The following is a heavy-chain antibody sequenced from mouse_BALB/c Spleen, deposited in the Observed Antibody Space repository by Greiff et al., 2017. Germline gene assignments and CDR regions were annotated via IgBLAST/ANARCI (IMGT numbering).Heavy chain of an antibody. J-gene: IGHJ4*01. CDR2: INPSNGGT. D-gene: IGHD2-14*01. CDR1: GYTFTSYW. V-gene: IGHV1S16*01. CDR3: TIAIPHRYRGAMDY. Sequence: QVQLQQPGAELVKPGASVKLSCKASGYTFTSYWMHWVKLRPGQGFEWIGEINPSNGGTNYNEKFKRKATLAVDKSSSTAYMQLSSLTSEDSAVYDCTIAIPHRYRGAMDYWGQGTSVTVSS.